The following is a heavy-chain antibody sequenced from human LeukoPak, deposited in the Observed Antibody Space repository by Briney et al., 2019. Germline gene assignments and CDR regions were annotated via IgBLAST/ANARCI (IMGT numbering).Heavy chain of an antibody. V-gene: IGHV3-74*01. CDR1: GFTFSSYW. CDR3: ARENDYDILTKDAFDI. D-gene: IGHD3-9*01. CDR2: ITSEGSST. Sequence: GGSLRLSCAASGFTFSSYWMHWVRQVPGKGLVWVSRITSEGSSTSYADSVKGRFTISRDNAKNSLYLQMNSLRAEDTALYYCARENDYDILTKDAFDIWGQGTMVTVSS. J-gene: IGHJ3*02.